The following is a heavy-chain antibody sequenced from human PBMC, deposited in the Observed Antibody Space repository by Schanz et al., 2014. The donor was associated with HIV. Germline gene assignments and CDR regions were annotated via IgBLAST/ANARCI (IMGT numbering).Heavy chain of an antibody. CDR3: AREPQINGWSVWYFDL. Sequence: QVQLVQSGAEVRKPGSSVTVSCKASGGTFNTYAISWVRQVPGQGFQWMGGIIPTFDKTNFAQKFQGRVTITADESTGQAHMEMRSLRSEDTAVYYCAREPQINGWSVWYFDLWGRGALVTVSS. CDR2: IIPTFDKT. J-gene: IGHJ2*01. CDR1: GGTFNTYA. D-gene: IGHD6-19*01. V-gene: IGHV1-69*01.